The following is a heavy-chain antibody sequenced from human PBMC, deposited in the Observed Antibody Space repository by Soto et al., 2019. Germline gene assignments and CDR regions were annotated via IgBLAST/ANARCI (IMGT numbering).Heavy chain of an antibody. CDR2: ISSRSNFI. Sequence: PGGSLRLSCEASGFIFGNYSMNWVRQAPGKGLEWVSSISSRSNFIYYADSLRGRVTISRNNTQNSLHSRMNSLRVEDTAIYYGARVQKLYVNSAYYYGMDVRGQGTTVTVSS. CDR3: ARVQKLYVNSAYYYGMDV. D-gene: IGHD3-10*01. CDR1: GFIFGNYS. J-gene: IGHJ6*02. V-gene: IGHV3-21*01.